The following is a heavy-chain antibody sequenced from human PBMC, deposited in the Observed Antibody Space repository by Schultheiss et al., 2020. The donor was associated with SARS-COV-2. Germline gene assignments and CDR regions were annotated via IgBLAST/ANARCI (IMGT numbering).Heavy chain of an antibody. CDR2: IIPLFGTA. CDR1: GGTFSSYA. V-gene: IGHV1-69*05. CDR3: AIGSLDLPINWFDP. J-gene: IGHJ5*02. Sequence: SVKVSCKASGGTFSSYAISWVRQAPGQRLEWVGGIIPLFGTANYAQQFQGRVTITRDTSASTAYMELSSLRSEDTAVYYCAIGSLDLPINWFDPWGQGTLVTVSS. D-gene: IGHD3-10*01.